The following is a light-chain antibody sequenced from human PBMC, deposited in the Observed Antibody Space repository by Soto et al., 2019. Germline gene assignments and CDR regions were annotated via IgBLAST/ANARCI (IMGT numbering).Light chain of an antibody. J-gene: IGLJ7*01. CDR1: SSDVGGYNY. CDR2: EVS. CDR3: SSYRSTSAPYV. V-gene: IGLV2-14*01. Sequence: QSVLTQPASVSGSPGQSITISCTGTSSDVGGYNYVSWYQQHPGKAPKLMIYEVSNRPSGVSNRFSGSKSGNTASLTISGLQAEDEAEYYCSSYRSTSAPYVFGSGTQLTVL.